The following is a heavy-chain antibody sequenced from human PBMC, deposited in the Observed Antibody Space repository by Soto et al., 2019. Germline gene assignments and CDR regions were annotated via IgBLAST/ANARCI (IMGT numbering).Heavy chain of an antibody. D-gene: IGHD6-6*01. Sequence: SETLSLTCTVSGGSISSGAYYWSWIRQHPGGALEWIGYIYYSGNTYYNPSLKSRVMISVDTSKNQFSLRLSSVTAADTAVYYCARVGISSSDAFDIWGHGTMVTVSS. J-gene: IGHJ3*02. V-gene: IGHV4-31*03. CDR1: GGSISSGAYY. CDR3: ARVGISSSDAFDI. CDR2: IYYSGNT.